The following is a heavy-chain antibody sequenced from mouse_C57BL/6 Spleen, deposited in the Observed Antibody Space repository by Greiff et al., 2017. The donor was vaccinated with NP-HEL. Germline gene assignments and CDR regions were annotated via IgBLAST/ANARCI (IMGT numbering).Heavy chain of an antibody. J-gene: IGHJ4*01. CDR3: ARDYYGSSRYAMDY. D-gene: IGHD1-1*01. Sequence: VQLQQSGPVLVKPGATVKTSCKASGYTFTDYYMNWVKQSHGKSLEWIGVINPYNGGTSYNQKFKGKATLTVDKSSSTAYMELNSLTSEDSAVYYCARDYYGSSRYAMDYWGQGTSVTVSS. CDR2: INPYNGGT. CDR1: GYTFTDYY. V-gene: IGHV1-19*01.